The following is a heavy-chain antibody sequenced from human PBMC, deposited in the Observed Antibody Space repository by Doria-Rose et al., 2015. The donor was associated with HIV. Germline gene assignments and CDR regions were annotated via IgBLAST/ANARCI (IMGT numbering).Heavy chain of an antibody. V-gene: IGHV2-26*01. CDR3: ARIKSSRWYHKYYFDF. CDR1: GVSLSSPGMS. CDR2: IFSDDER. J-gene: IGHJ4*02. D-gene: IGHD6-13*01. Sequence: TLKESGPVLVKPTEALTLTCTVSGVSLSSPGMSVSWIRQPPGKALEWLANIFSDDERSYKTSLKSRLTISRGTSKSQVVLTMTDMDPVDTATYYCARIKSSRWYHKYYFDFWGQGTLVIVSA.